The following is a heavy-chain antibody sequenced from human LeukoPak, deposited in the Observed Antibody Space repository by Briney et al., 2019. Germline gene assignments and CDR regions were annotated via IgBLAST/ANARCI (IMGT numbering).Heavy chain of an antibody. D-gene: IGHD2-8*02. J-gene: IGHJ4*02. V-gene: IGHV1-46*01. CDR1: GYXFTNYL. Sequence: ASVKVSCRASGYXFTNYLFHWVRQAPGQGLEWVGRITPSVDTTNYAQKFRDRVTMTRDTSTSTVYMELSSLRSEDTAVYHCVREESGGYFDYWGQGTLVTVSS. CDR3: VREESGGYFDY. CDR2: ITPSVDTT.